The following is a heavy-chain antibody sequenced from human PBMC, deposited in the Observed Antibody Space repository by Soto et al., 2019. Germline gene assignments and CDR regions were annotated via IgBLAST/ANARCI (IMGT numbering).Heavy chain of an antibody. CDR3: ARVRGYCSSTSCYWYYFDY. J-gene: IGHJ4*02. V-gene: IGHV1-8*01. D-gene: IGHD2-2*01. CDR2: MNPNSGNT. CDR1: GYTFTSYD. Sequence: QVQLVQSGAEVKKPGASVKVSCKASGYTFTSYDINWVRQATGQGLEWMGWMNPNSGNTGYAQKFQGRGTMTRNTSISTAYMELRSLRSEDTAVYYCARVRGYCSSTSCYWYYFDYWGQGTLVTVSS.